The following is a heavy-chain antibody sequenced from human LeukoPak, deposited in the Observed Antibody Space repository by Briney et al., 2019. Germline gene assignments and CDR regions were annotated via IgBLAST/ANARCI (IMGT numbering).Heavy chain of an antibody. CDR2: ISGSGGST. CDR3: AKVGIVVVPAASYYFDY. Sequence: GGSLRLSCAASGFTFSSYAMSWGRQAPGQGLQWVSPISGSGGSTYYADSVKGRFTISRDNSKNTLYLQMNSLRAEDTAVYYCAKVGIVVVPAASYYFDYWGQGTLVTVSS. D-gene: IGHD2-2*01. J-gene: IGHJ4*02. CDR1: GFTFSSYA. V-gene: IGHV3-23*01.